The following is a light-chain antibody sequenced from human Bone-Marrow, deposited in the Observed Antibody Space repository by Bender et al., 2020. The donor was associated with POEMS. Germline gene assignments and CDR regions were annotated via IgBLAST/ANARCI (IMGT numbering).Light chain of an antibody. Sequence: QSALTQPASVSGSPGQSITISCTGTSSDIGDYNYVSWYQHHPGKAPKLMIYDVSKRPSGVPDRFSGSKSGNAASLTISGLQSEDEADYYCAVWDDSLNGWVFGGGTKLTVL. CDR2: DVS. V-gene: IGLV2-14*03. J-gene: IGLJ3*02. CDR3: AVWDDSLNGWV. CDR1: SSDIGDYNY.